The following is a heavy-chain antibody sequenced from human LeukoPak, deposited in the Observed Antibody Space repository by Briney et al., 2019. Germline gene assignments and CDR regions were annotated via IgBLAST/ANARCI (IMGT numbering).Heavy chain of an antibody. Sequence: PGRSLRPSCTASGFTFGDYGMSWVRQAPGEGLERVGFIRSKPYGGTTEYAASVKGRFTISRDDSESIAYLQMNSLKTEDTAVYYCTRGDYYDSSGYYLLFDYWGQGTLVTVSS. CDR1: GFTFGDYG. J-gene: IGHJ4*02. CDR3: TRGDYYDSSGYYLLFDY. D-gene: IGHD3-22*01. V-gene: IGHV3-49*04. CDR2: IRSKPYGGTT.